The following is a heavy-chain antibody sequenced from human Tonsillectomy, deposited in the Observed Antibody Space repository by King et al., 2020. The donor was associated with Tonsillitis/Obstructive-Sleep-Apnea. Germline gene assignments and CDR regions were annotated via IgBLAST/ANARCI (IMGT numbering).Heavy chain of an antibody. CDR3: SSHRTWTAGAYYYYDLDL. CDR2: IYLGDSDT. J-gene: IGHJ6*02. D-gene: IGHD1-14*01. CDR1: GHSFTSYW. Sequence: QLVQSGAEVKKPGESLKISCKASGHSFTSYWIGWVRQMPGKGMEWMGIIYLGDSDTRYSPSFQGQVTISADKSISTAYLQWSSLKASDTAMSYCSSHRTWTAGAYYYYDLDLWGQGTTVTVSS. V-gene: IGHV5-51*03.